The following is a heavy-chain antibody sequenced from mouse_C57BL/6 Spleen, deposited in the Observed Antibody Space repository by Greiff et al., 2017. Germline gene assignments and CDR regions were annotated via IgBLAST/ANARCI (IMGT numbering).Heavy chain of an antibody. V-gene: IGHV1-19*01. J-gene: IGHJ3*01. D-gene: IGHD2-4*01. CDR1: GYTFTDYY. CDR2: INPYNGGT. Sequence: EVKLQESGPVLVKPGASVKMSCKASGYTFTDYYMNWVKQSHGKSLEWIGVINPYNGGTSYNQKFKGKATLTVDKSSSTAYMELNSLTSEASAVYYCARRGYDYSFAYWGQGTLVTVSA. CDR3: ARRGYDYSFAY.